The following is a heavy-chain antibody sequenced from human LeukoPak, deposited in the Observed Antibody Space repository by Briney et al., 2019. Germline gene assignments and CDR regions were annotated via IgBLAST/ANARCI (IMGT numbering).Heavy chain of an antibody. Sequence: GGSLRLSCAASGFTVSSNYMSWVRQAPGKGLEWVSVLYSGGYTYYADSVKGRFTISRDNSKNTLYLQMNSLRAEDTAVYYCARQTGSGLFILPGGQGTLVTVSS. V-gene: IGHV3-66*04. CDR2: LYSGGYT. CDR3: ARQTGSGLFILP. CDR1: GFTVSSNY. D-gene: IGHD3/OR15-3a*01. J-gene: IGHJ4*02.